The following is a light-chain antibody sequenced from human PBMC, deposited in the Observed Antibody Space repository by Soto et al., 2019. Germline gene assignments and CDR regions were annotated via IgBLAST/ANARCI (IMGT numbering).Light chain of an antibody. CDR1: QRVNIN. V-gene: IGKV3-15*01. CDR3: QHYNSYSEA. J-gene: IGKJ1*01. CDR2: GAS. Sequence: EVAMAQTPVTLSVAPGERAALSWRASQRVNINLAWYQQKPGQAPRLLIYGASTRATGIPARFSGSGSGTEFTLTISSLQPDDFATYYCQHYNSYSEAFGQGTKVDI.